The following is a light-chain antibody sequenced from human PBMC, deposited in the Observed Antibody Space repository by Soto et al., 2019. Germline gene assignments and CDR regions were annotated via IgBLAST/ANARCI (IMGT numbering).Light chain of an antibody. CDR1: GSDVGTYIL. V-gene: IGLV2-23*01. CDR3: CSYIGSNTLL. J-gene: IGLJ3*02. Sequence: QSALTQPASVSGSPGQSITISCTGTGSDVGTYILVSWYQQHPAKAPKLMIFDDNTRPSRVYTRFSGSKSGNTASLTISGLQAEDEADYYCCSYIGSNTLLFGGGTKLTVL. CDR2: DDN.